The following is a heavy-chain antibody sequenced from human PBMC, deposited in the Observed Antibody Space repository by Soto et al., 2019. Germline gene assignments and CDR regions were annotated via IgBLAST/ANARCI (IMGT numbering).Heavy chain of an antibody. CDR1: GFTFNSYW. J-gene: IGHJ3*02. CDR2: INSDGSGT. Sequence: LRLSCAASGFTFNSYWMHWVRQAPGKGLVWVSRINSDGSGTSYADFVEGRFTISRDNAKNTLYFQMNSLRAEDTAVYYCIRDFGEVGSTNAFDIWGQGTMVTVSS. V-gene: IGHV3-74*01. D-gene: IGHD1-26*01. CDR3: IRDFGEVGSTNAFDI.